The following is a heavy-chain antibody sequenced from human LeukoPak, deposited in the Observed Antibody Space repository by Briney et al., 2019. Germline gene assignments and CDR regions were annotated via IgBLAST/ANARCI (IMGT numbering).Heavy chain of an antibody. CDR1: GGSISSYY. V-gene: IGHV4-59*01. Sequence: SETLSLTCTVSGGSISSYYWSWIRQPPGKGLEWIGYIYYSGSTNYNPSLKSLVTISVDTSKNQFSLKLSSVTAADTAVYCCAREGCSSTSCYRYAFDIWGQGTMVTVSS. J-gene: IGHJ3*02. CDR2: IYYSGST. D-gene: IGHD2-2*01. CDR3: AREGCSSTSCYRYAFDI.